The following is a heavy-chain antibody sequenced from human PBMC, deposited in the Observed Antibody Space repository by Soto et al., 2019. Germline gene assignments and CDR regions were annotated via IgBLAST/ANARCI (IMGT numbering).Heavy chain of an antibody. CDR3: ARRDSTDCSNGVCSFFYNHDMDV. Sequence: ASVKVSCKASGYSFTDYHIHWVRQAPGQGPEWLGRINPKSGGTTTAQKFQGWVTMTTDTSISTASMELTRLTSDDTAIYYCARRDSTDCSNGVCSFFYNHDMDVWGQGTTVTVSS. J-gene: IGHJ6*02. CDR2: INPKSGGT. V-gene: IGHV1-2*04. CDR1: GYSFTDYH. D-gene: IGHD2-8*01.